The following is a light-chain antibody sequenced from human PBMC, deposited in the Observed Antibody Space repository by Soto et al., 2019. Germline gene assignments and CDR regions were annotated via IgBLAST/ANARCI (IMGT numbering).Light chain of an antibody. CDR1: QDISTW. J-gene: IGKJ1*01. CDR2: AAS. Sequence: DIQMTQSPSSVSASVGDRVTITCRASQDISTWLAWYQQKPGEAPKLLISAASSLQTGVPSRFSVSGSATDFTLTIRSLQPEDFATYFCQQANSFPPTFGQGTKVEV. CDR3: QQANSFPPT. V-gene: IGKV1-12*01.